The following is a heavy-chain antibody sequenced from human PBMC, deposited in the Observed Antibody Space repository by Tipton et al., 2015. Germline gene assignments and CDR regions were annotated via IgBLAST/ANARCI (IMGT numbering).Heavy chain of an antibody. V-gene: IGHV4-61*01. J-gene: IGHJ4*02. CDR1: GGSVSSGSFY. CDR3: ARARGRHGGLFDS. Sequence: TLSLTCTVSGGSVSSGSFYWSWIRQPPGKGLECIGYIQYSGGTNYNPSLESRVSISVDTSKTQFSREMRSETATDTAVYYCARARGRHGGLFDSWGQGTLVTVSS. CDR2: IQYSGGT. D-gene: IGHD4-23*01.